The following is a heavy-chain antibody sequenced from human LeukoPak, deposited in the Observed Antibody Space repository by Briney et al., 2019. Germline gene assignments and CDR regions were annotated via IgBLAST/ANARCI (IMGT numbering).Heavy chain of an antibody. CDR2: INPNSGGT. J-gene: IGHJ4*02. V-gene: IGHV1-2*02. D-gene: IGHD3-3*01. CDR1: GYTFTGYY. CDR3: AREAPVLAYYFDY. Sequence: ASVKVSCKASGYTFTGYYMHWVRQAPGQGLEWMGWINPNSGGTNYAQKFQGRVTMTRDTSTSTAYMELSRLRSDDTAVYYCAREAPVLAYYFDYWGQGTLVTVSS.